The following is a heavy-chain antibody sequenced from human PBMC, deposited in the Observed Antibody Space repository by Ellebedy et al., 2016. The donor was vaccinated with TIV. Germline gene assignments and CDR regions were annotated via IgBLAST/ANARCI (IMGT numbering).Heavy chain of an antibody. CDR1: GFTFSNYA. J-gene: IGHJ4*02. CDR3: ATQLWNTEF. Sequence: GESLKISCAASGFTFSNYAMHWVRQAPGKGLEWVTVISYDGGDEYYADSVKGRFTISRDNSKNTLYLQMNSLRVEDTAVYYCATQLWNTEFWGQGTLVIVSS. V-gene: IGHV3-30-3*01. D-gene: IGHD5-24*01. CDR2: ISYDGGDE.